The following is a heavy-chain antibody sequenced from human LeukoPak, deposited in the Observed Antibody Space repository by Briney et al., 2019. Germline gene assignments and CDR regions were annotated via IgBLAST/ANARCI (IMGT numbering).Heavy chain of an antibody. J-gene: IGHJ4*02. D-gene: IGHD2-2*02. CDR3: ARGCSTSTCYTRGFDY. CDR2: ISPNSGGT. Sequence: ASVKVSCKASGYTFTGYYIHWVRQAPGQGLEWMGWISPNSGGTKYAQKFQGRVTMTRDTSITTAYMEVSSLRSDDTAVYYCARGCSTSTCYTRGFDYWGQGTLVTVSS. V-gene: IGHV1-2*02. CDR1: GYTFTGYY.